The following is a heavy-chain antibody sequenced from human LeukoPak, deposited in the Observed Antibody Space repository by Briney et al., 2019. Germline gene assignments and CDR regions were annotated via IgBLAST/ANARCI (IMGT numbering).Heavy chain of an antibody. V-gene: IGHV3-21*01. J-gene: IGHJ5*02. Sequence: PGGSLRLSCATSGFTFSTYSMNWGRQAPGKGLEWVSSISSSGNYIYYADSMKGRFTISRDNAKASVYLQMNSLRVEDTAVYYCARDFSPDITIFGVVRTSRKTPFDPWGQGTLVTVSS. CDR2: ISSSGNYI. CDR1: GFTFSTYS. CDR3: ARDFSPDITIFGVVRTSRKTPFDP. D-gene: IGHD3-3*01.